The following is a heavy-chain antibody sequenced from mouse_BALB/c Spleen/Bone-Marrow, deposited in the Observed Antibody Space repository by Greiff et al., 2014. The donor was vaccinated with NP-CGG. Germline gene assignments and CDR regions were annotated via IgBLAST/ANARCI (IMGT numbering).Heavy chain of an antibody. CDR2: ISSDSSTI. D-gene: IGHD1-1*01. V-gene: IGHV5-17*02. CDR3: ARSNYVGYYAMDY. Sequence: EVNVVESGGGLVQPGGSRKLSCAASGFTFSSFGIHWVRQAPEKGLEWVAYISSDSSTIYYADTVKGRFTISRDNPKNTLFLQMTSLRPEDTAMYYRARSNYVGYYAMDYWGQGTSVTVSS. CDR1: GFTFSSFG. J-gene: IGHJ4*01.